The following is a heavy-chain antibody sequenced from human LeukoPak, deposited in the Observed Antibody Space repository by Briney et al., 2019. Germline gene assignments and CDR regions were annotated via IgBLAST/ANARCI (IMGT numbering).Heavy chain of an antibody. J-gene: IGHJ4*01. V-gene: IGHV4-59*01. D-gene: IGHD3-22*01. CDR1: GGSISGYY. CDR2: IYSTGIT. CDR3: ARFIGSSGYYDY. Sequence: SETLSLTCTVSGGSISGYYWSWIRQPPGKGLELIGYIYSTGITDYNPSLTSRVTISVDTSKNQFSLKLSSVTAADTAAYYCARFIGSSGYYDYWGHGTLVTVPS.